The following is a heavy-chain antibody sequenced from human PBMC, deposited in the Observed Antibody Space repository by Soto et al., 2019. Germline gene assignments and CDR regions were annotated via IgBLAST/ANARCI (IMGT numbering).Heavy chain of an antibody. CDR2: IIPIVETP. Sequence: SVKVSCKASGGTFNSYDINWVRQAPGQGLEWMGGIIPIVETPKYAQKFQGRVTITADESTNTVYMELSSLRSEDTAMYYCARLSRPNYYDTSGFFKDNWFYFDLWGQGAVVTVSS. CDR1: GGTFNSYD. CDR3: ARLSRPNYYDTSGFFKDNWFYFDL. J-gene: IGHJ4*02. V-gene: IGHV1-69*13. D-gene: IGHD3-22*01.